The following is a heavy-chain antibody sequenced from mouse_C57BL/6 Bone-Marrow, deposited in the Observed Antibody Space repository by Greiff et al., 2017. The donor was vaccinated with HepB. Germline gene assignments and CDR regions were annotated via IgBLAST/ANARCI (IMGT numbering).Heavy chain of an antibody. CDR3: TGDSSGYVGFAY. J-gene: IGHJ3*01. D-gene: IGHD3-2*02. CDR2: IDPENGDT. V-gene: IGHV14-4*01. CDR1: GFNIKDDY. Sequence: VQLQQSGAELVRPGASVKLSCTASGFNIKDDYMHWVKQRPEQGLEWIGWIDPENGDTEYASKFQGKATITADTSSNTAYLQLSSLTSEDTAVYSCTGDSSGYVGFAYWGQGTLVTVSA.